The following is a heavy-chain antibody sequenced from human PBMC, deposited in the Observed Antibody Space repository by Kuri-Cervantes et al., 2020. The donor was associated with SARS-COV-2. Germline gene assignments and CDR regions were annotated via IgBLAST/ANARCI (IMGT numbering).Heavy chain of an antibody. J-gene: IGHJ4*02. CDR2: IYSAGNT. CDR1: GFTVSRDY. CDR3: ARVEMATQIDY. V-gene: IGHV3-53*01. Sequence: GESLKISCATSGFTVSRDYMSWVRQAPGKGLEWVSLIYSAGNTYYAASVKGRFTISRDDSNNTLYLQMNSLRAEDTAVYYCARVEMATQIDYWGQRTLVTVSS. D-gene: IGHD5-24*01.